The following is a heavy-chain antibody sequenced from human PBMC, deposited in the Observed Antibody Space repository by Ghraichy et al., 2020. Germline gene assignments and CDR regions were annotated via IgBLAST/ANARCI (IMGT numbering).Heavy chain of an antibody. CDR1: GYTLTELS. Sequence: ASVKVSCKVSGYTLTELSMHWVRQAPGKGLERMGGFDPEDGETIYAQKFQGRVTMTEDTSTDTAYMELSSLRSEDTAVYYCATDSTHIVVVTANDAFDIWGQGTMVTVSS. D-gene: IGHD2-21*02. V-gene: IGHV1-24*01. CDR2: FDPEDGET. J-gene: IGHJ3*02. CDR3: ATDSTHIVVVTANDAFDI.